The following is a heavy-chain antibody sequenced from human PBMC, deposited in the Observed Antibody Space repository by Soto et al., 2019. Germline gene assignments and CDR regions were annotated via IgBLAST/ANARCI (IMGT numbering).Heavy chain of an antibody. Sequence: PGGSLRLSCAASGFTFSNYAMSWVRQAPGKGLEWVSAIDGGGGDTYYADSVKGRFAISRDNFKSALYLQMNSLRVEDTAIYYCAKDPYCSSHACFGPDYWGQGTLVTVSS. CDR2: IDGGGGDT. J-gene: IGHJ4*02. D-gene: IGHD2-2*01. CDR1: GFTFSNYA. V-gene: IGHV3-23*01. CDR3: AKDPYCSSHACFGPDY.